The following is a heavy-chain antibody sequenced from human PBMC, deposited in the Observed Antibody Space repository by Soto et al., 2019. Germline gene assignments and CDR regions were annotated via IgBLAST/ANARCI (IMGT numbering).Heavy chain of an antibody. CDR1: SGSVSGHF. CDR2: IQYTGST. V-gene: IGHV4-59*02. Sequence: SETLSLTCTVSSGSVSGHFWSWIRQPPGKGPEWIGYIQYTGSTKYNPSLNGRLTLSVDTSKNQVSLNLNSVTAADTAVYYCARTVNAGMTDYWGQGTLVTVSS. J-gene: IGHJ4*02. CDR3: ARTVNAGMTDY. D-gene: IGHD1-1*01.